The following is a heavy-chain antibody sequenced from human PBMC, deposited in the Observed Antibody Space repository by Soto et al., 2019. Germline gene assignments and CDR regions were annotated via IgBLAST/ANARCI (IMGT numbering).Heavy chain of an antibody. J-gene: IGHJ4*02. CDR1: GFTFSSYA. Sequence: PGGSLRLSCSASGFTFSSYAMHCVRQAPGKGLEYVSAISSNGGSTYYADYVKGRFTISRDNSKNTLYLQMSSLRAEDTAVYYCVKEEDSGGPPSGIDYRGQGKLVNVAS. V-gene: IGHV3-64D*08. D-gene: IGHD1-26*01. CDR3: VKEEDSGGPPSGIDY. CDR2: ISSNGGST.